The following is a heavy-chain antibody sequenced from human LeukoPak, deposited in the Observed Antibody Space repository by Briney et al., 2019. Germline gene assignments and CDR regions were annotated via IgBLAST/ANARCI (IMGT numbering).Heavy chain of an antibody. Sequence: SVKVSCKASGGTFSSYAISWVRQAPGQGLEWMGRIIHIFGTANYAQKFQGRVTITTDESTSTAYMELSSLRSEDTAVYYCARGVDYYDSSGYPEYFQHWGQGTLVTVSS. CDR1: GGTFSSYA. CDR2: IIHIFGTA. V-gene: IGHV1-69*05. D-gene: IGHD3-22*01. CDR3: ARGVDYYDSSGYPEYFQH. J-gene: IGHJ1*01.